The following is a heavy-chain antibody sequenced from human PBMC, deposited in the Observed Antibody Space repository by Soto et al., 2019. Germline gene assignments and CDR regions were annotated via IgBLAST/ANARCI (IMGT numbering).Heavy chain of an antibody. CDR3: AKGSTEYQIYYYYYMDV. Sequence: GGSLRLSCAASGFTFSSYAMSWVRQAPGRGLEWVSAISGSGGSTYYADSVKGRFTISRDNSKNTLYLEVNSLRAEDTAIYYCAKGSTEYQIYYYYYMDVWGKGTTVTVS. CDR1: GFTFSSYA. J-gene: IGHJ6*03. V-gene: IGHV3-23*01. D-gene: IGHD2-2*01. CDR2: ISGSGGST.